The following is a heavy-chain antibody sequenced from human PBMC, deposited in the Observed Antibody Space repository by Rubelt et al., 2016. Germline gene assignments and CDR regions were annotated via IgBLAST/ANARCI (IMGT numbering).Heavy chain of an antibody. V-gene: IGHV4-59*05. Sequence: VQLVESGGGLVKPGGSLRLSCAASGFAFSSYSMNWVRQPPGKGLEWIGSIYYSGSTYYNPSLRSRVTISVDTSTNQFSLKRSSVTAADTAVYYCASNGYGRDDYWGQGTLVTVSS. CDR3: ASNGYGRDDY. CDR2: IYYSGST. CDR1: GFAFSSYSMN. J-gene: IGHJ4*02. D-gene: IGHD5-18*01.